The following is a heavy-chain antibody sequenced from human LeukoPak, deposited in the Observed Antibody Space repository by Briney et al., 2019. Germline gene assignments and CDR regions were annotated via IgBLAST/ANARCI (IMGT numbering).Heavy chain of an antibody. CDR2: IYWDDDK. V-gene: IGHV2-5*02. CDR1: GFSLTTNGVG. D-gene: IGHD6-13*01. CDR3: SHRLIPGIAAAGKGFDY. Sequence: GPTLVKPTQTLTLTCTFSGFSLTTNGVGVGWIRQPPGKALEWLALIYWDDDKRYSPSLKSRLTITKDTSKNQVVLTMTNMDPVDTAPYFCSHRLIPGIAAAGKGFDYWGQGTLVTVSP. J-gene: IGHJ4*02.